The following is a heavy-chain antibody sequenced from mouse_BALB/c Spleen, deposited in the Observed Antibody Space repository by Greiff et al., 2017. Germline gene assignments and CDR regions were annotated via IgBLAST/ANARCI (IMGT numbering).Heavy chain of an antibody. D-gene: IGHD3-1*01. CDR3: ARWAARATPMDY. Sequence: QVQLKQSGAELVRPGTSVKVSCKASGYAFTNYLIEWVKQRPGQGLEWIGVINPGSGGTNYNEKFKGKATLTADKSSSTAYMQLSSLTSDDSAVYFCARWAARATPMDYWGQGTSVTVSS. V-gene: IGHV1-54*01. CDR1: GYAFTNYL. J-gene: IGHJ4*01. CDR2: INPGSGGT.